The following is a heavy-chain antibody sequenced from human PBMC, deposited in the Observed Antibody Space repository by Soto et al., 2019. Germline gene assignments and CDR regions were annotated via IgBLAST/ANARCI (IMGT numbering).Heavy chain of an antibody. J-gene: IGHJ3*02. D-gene: IGHD1-1*01. V-gene: IGHV4-59*01. CDR1: GGSISSYY. CDR3: ARSTQLLRYAFDI. Sequence: KASETLSLTCTVSGGSISSYYWSWIRQPPGKGLEWIGYIYYSGSTNYNPSLKSRVTISVDTSKNQFSLKLSSVTAADTAAYYCARSTQLLRYAFDIWGQGTMVTVSS. CDR2: IYYSGST.